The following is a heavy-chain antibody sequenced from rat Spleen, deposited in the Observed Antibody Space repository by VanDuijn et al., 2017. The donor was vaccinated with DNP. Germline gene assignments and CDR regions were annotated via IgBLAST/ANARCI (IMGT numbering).Heavy chain of an antibody. D-gene: IGHD5-1*01. CDR1: GYSITTNHK. Sequence: EVQLQESGPGLVEPSQSLSLTCSVTGYSITTNHKWTWIRKFPGNELEWMGYINHAGSPFYNPSLKSRFSITRDTSKNQFFLQVNSVRNEDTATDYCAIQLGVFDYWGQGVTVTVSA. CDR2: INHAGSP. J-gene: IGHJ2*01. CDR3: AIQLGVFDY. V-gene: IGHV3-3*01.